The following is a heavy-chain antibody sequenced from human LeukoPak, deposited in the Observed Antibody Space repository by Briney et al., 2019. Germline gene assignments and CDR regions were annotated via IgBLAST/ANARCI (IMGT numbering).Heavy chain of an antibody. CDR1: GVSISSSNYY. CDR3: AALRRGSGQINWFDP. V-gene: IGHV4-39*01. CDR2: IYYSGTT. Sequence: SETLSLTCTVSGVSISSSNYYWGWIRQPPGKGLECIGSIYYSGTTYYNPSLKSRVTISVDTSKNQFSLKLNSVTAADTAVYYCAALRRGSGQINWFDPWGQGTLVTVSS. D-gene: IGHD3-10*01. J-gene: IGHJ5*02.